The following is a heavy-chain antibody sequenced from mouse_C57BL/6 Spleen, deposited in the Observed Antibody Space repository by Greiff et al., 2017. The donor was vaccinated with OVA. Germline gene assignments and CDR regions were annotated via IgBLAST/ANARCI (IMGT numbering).Heavy chain of an antibody. D-gene: IGHD1-1*01. Sequence: VKLVESGPELVKPGASVKISCKASGYAFSSSWMNWVKQRPGKGLEWIGRIYPGDGDTNYNGKFKGKATLTADKSSSTAYMQLSSLTSEDSAVYFCARAYGSTSYFDVWGTGTTVTVSS. V-gene: IGHV1-82*01. J-gene: IGHJ1*03. CDR1: GYAFSSSW. CDR2: IYPGDGDT. CDR3: ARAYGSTSYFDV.